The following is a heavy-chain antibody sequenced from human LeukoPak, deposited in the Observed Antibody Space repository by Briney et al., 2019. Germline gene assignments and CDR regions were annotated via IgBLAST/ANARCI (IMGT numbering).Heavy chain of an antibody. J-gene: IGHJ6*03. CDR1: GVSSSGYY. Sequence: KPSETLSLTCAVYGVSSSGYYWSWIRQPPGKGLEWIGEINHSGSTNYNPSLKSRVTISVDTPKNQFSLKLSSVTAADTAVYYCARGSALGPKNYYYYMDVWGKGTTVTVSS. V-gene: IGHV4-34*01. D-gene: IGHD2-15*01. CDR2: INHSGST. CDR3: ARGSALGPKNYYYYMDV.